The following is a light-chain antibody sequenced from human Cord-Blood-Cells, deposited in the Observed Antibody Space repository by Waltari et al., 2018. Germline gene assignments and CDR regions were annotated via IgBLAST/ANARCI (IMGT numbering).Light chain of an antibody. J-gene: IGKJ2*03. V-gene: IGKV1-5*03. CDR2: KAS. Sequence: DIQMTQSPSTLSASVGDRVTITCRACEIISSWLAWYQQKYGKAPKLLIYKASSLESGVPSRFSGSGSGPEFTLTISSLQPDDFATYYCQQYNSYSSFGQGTKLEIK. CDR3: QQYNSYSS. CDR1: EIISSW.